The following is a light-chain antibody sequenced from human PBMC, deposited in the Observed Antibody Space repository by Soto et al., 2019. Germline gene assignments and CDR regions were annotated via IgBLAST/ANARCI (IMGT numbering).Light chain of an antibody. V-gene: IGLV2-14*01. CDR3: SSYTTSTSLV. CDR2: EVS. J-gene: IGLJ3*02. Sequence: QSALTQPASVSGSPGQSITLSCTGTSSDVGGYNYVSWYQQHPGKAPKVMIYEVSNRPSGVSNRFSGSKSGNTASLTISGLQAEDEADYYCSSYTTSTSLVFGGGTKVTVL. CDR1: SSDVGGYNY.